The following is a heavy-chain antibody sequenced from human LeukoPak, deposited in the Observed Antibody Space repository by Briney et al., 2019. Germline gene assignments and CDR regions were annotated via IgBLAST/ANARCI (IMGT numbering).Heavy chain of an antibody. Sequence: ASVKVSCKASGYTFTGYYMHWVRQAPGQGLEWMGWINPNSGGTNYAQKFQGRVTMTRDTSISTAYMELSSLRSEDTAVYYCARGVVRGGWYHLFDSWGQGTLVTVSS. D-gene: IGHD6-19*01. CDR2: INPNSGGT. J-gene: IGHJ4*02. CDR1: GYTFTGYY. CDR3: ARGVVRGGWYHLFDS. V-gene: IGHV1-2*02.